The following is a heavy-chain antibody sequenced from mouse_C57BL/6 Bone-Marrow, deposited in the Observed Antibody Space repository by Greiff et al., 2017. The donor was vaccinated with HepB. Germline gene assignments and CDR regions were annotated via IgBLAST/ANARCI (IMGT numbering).Heavy chain of an antibody. Sequence: VQLQQSGPGLVKPSQSLSLTCSVTGYSITSGYYWNWIRQFPGNKLEWMGYISYDGSNNYNPSLKNRISITRDTSKNQFFLKLNSVTTEDTATYYCARGGWPLRVAYWGQGTLVTVSA. V-gene: IGHV3-6*01. CDR3: ARGGWPLRVAY. CDR2: ISYDGSN. J-gene: IGHJ3*01. CDR1: GYSITSGYY. D-gene: IGHD1-1*01.